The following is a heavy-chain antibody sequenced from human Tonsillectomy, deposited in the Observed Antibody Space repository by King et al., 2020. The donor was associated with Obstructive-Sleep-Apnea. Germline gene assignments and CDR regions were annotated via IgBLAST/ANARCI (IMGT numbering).Heavy chain of an antibody. CDR2: MKQDGSEK. Sequence: DVQLVESGGGLVQPGGSLRLSCAASGFTFSSSWMNWVRQAPGKGREWGANMKQDGSEKNYVDSVKGRFTISRDNAKNSLYLQMNSLRVEDTAVYYCASGGYWGQGSMVTVSS. CDR1: GFTFSSSW. V-gene: IGHV3-7*03. J-gene: IGHJ4*02. CDR3: ASGGY. D-gene: IGHD2-15*01.